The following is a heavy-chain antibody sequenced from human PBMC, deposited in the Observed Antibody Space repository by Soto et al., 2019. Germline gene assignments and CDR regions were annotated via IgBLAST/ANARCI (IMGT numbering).Heavy chain of an antibody. CDR1: GFTFSSYS. V-gene: IGHV3-21*01. D-gene: IGHD2-2*01. Sequence: EVQLVESGGGLVKPGGSLRLSCAASGFTFSSYSMNWVRQAPGKGLEWVSSISSSSSYIYYADSVKGRFTISRDNAKNSLYLQMNSLRAEDTAVYYCAREPREPAATVTYYYYYMDVWGKGTTVTVSS. CDR2: ISSSSSYI. CDR3: AREPREPAATVTYYYYYMDV. J-gene: IGHJ6*03.